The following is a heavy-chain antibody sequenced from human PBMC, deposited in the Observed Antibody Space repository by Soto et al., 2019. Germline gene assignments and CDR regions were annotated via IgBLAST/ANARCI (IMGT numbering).Heavy chain of an antibody. CDR2: VYYSGST. V-gene: IGHV4-61*08. CDR3: ARAQFYSGSGNYNNLMFDA. CDR1: GVPVRSGGYY. Sequence: SETLSLTWPVSGVPVRSGGYYWRWLRQPPGKGLEWIGFVYYSGSTNYNPSVKSRVTISVDTSKNQFSLKLNSMTAADTAVYYCARAQFYSGSGNYNNLMFDAWGQRIQVTFSS. J-gene: IGHJ5*02. D-gene: IGHD3-10*01.